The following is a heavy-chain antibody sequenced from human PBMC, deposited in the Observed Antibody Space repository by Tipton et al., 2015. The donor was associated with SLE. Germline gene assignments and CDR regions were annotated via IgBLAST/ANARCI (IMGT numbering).Heavy chain of an antibody. D-gene: IGHD3-3*01. Sequence: LVQSSETLSLNCTVSGGSITSNYWSWIRQPPGKGLEWIGYIYYSGSTNYNPSLKSLVTISVDTSKKQFSLKLSSVTAADTAVYYCARCGDYVFWSGYFDYRGQGTLVTVPS. CDR1: GGSITSNY. J-gene: IGHJ4*02. CDR3: ARCGDYVFWSGYFDY. V-gene: IGHV4-59*01. CDR2: IYYSGST.